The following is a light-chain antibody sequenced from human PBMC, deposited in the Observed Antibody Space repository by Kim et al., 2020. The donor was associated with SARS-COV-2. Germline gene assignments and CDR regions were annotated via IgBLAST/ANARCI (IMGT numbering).Light chain of an antibody. J-gene: IGKJ1*01. CDR1: QTINNK. V-gene: IGKV3-15*01. CDR3: QQSYDWPPLT. Sequence: SPGDRAPLSCRASQTINNKLVWYQQKPGQAPRLLIYDATTRATGVPARFIGSGSETDFTLTISSLQSEDFAVYYCQQSYDWPPLTFGQGTKVDIK. CDR2: DAT.